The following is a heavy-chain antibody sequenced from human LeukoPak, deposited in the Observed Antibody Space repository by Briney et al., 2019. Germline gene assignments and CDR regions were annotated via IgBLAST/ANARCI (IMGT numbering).Heavy chain of an antibody. CDR2: IYPGDSHP. CDR3: TRGYYYFDY. V-gene: IGHV5-51*01. Sequence: KLGESLKISCKGSGYSFTGYWIGWVRQMPGKGLEWMGIIYPGDSHPRYSPSFQGQVSISVDKSISTAYPQWSSLKASDTAMFYCTRGYYYFDYWGQGTLVTVSS. J-gene: IGHJ4*02. CDR1: GYSFTGYW. D-gene: IGHD3-22*01.